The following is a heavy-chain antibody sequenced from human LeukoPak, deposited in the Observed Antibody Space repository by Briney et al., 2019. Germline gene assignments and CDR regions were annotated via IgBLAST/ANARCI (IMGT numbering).Heavy chain of an antibody. CDR3: ARAPNYYDSSGYYYSGYFDY. CDR1: SGAFRGYS. J-gene: IGHJ4*02. D-gene: IGHD3-22*01. Sequence: SETLSLTCAVYSGAFRGYSWSWIRQPPGKGLEWIGYIYHSGSTYYNPSLKSRVTISVDRSKNQFSLKLSSVTAADTAVYYCARAPNYYDSSGYYYSGYFDYWGQGTLVTVSS. V-gene: IGHV4-30-2*01. CDR2: IYHSGST.